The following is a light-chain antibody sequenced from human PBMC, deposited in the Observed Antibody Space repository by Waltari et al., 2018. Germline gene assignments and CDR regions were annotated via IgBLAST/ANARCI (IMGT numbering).Light chain of an antibody. J-gene: IGLJ2*01. CDR3: NSYAGSNSVL. CDR1: SSDVGGYDC. V-gene: IGLV2-8*01. Sequence: QSALTQPPSASGSPGQSVTISRTGTSSDVGGYDCVSWYQQHPGKAHKLRIYDVSKRPSGVPDRFSGSKSGNTAYLTVSGLQAEDEADYYCNSYAGSNSVLFGAGTKLTV. CDR2: DVS.